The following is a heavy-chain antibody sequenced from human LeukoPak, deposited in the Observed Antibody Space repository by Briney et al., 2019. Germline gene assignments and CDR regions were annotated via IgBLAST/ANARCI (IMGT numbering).Heavy chain of an antibody. J-gene: IGHJ3*02. Sequence: ASVKVSCKASGYTFTNYYIHWVRQAPGQGLEWMGIINPSGGSTSYAQKFQGRLTMTRDASTSTVSMGLSSLRSEDTAVYYCASSVALYDSSGYDAFDIWGQGTMVTVSS. V-gene: IGHV1-46*01. CDR3: ASSVALYDSSGYDAFDI. CDR2: INPSGGST. CDR1: GYTFTNYY. D-gene: IGHD3-22*01.